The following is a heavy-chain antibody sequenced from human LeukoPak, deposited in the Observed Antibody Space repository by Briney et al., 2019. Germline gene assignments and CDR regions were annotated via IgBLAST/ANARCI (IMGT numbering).Heavy chain of an antibody. D-gene: IGHD3-22*01. CDR2: VHPNSGGT. V-gene: IGHV1-2*02. CDR3: AREVGGYYYDSSGYFYYFDY. CDR1: GYTFSGYY. J-gene: IGHJ4*02. Sequence: GASVKVSCKASGYTFSGYYMHWVRQAPGQGLKWMGWVHPNSGGTNLPQKFQGRVTMTRDTSISTAYMELSRLRSDDTAVYYCAREVGGYYYDSSGYFYYFDYWGQGTLVTVSS.